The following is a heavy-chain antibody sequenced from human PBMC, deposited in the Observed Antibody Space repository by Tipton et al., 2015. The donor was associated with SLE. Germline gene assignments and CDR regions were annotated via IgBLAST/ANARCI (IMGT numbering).Heavy chain of an antibody. V-gene: IGHV3-7*01. CDR2: IKQDGNEK. J-gene: IGHJ4*02. CDR1: GFSFSNYW. D-gene: IGHD4-17*01. Sequence: SLRLSCAASGFSFSNYWMSWVRQAPGKGLEWVANIKQDGNEKYYVDPVKGRFTISRDNAKNSLYLQMNSLRAEDTALYYSAKDLKNDDYGDYVLDYWGQGTLVTVSS. CDR3: AKDLKNDDYGDYVLDY.